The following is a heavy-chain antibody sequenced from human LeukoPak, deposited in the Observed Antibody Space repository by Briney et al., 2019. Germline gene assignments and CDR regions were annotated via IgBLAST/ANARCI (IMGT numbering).Heavy chain of an antibody. CDR2: ISWNSGSI. CDR1: GFTFDDYA. J-gene: IGHJ4*02. D-gene: IGHD1-14*01. CDR3: AKDTNRGLIDY. V-gene: IGHV3-9*01. Sequence: PGRSLRLSCAASGFTFDDYAMHWVRQAPGKGLEWVSGISWNSGSIGYADSVKGRFTISRDNAKNSLYLQMNSLRAEDTALYYCAKDTNRGLIDYCGQGTLVTVSS.